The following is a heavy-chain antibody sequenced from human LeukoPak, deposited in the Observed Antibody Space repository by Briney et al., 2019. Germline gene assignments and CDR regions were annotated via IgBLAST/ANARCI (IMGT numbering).Heavy chain of an antibody. V-gene: IGHV1-46*01. J-gene: IGHJ4*02. Sequence: ASVKVSCKASGYTFTSYYMHWVRQAPGQGLEWMGIINPSGGSTSYAQKFQGRVTMTRDTSTSTVYMELSSLRSEDTAVYYCAREWGYCTNGVCSAFDYWGQGTLVTVSS. CDR2: INPSGGST. CDR1: GYTFTSYY. D-gene: IGHD2-8*01. CDR3: AREWGYCTNGVCSAFDY.